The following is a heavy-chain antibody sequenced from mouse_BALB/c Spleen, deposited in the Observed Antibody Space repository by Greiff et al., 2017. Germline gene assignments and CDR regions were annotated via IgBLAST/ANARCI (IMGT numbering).Heavy chain of an antibody. V-gene: IGHV5-9-4*01. Sequence: EVKLMESGGGLVKPGGSLKLSCAASGFPFSSYAMSWVRQSPEKRLEWVAEISSGGSYTYYPDTVTGRFTISRDNAKNTLYLEMSSLRSEDTAMYYCARDHYYFDYWGQGTTLTVSS. J-gene: IGHJ2*01. CDR1: GFPFSSYA. CDR2: ISSGGSYT. CDR3: ARDHYYFDY.